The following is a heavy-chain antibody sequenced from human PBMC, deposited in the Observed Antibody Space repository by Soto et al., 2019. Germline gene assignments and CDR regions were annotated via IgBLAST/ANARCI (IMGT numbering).Heavy chain of an antibody. CDR1: GGSISSSSYY. J-gene: IGHJ6*03. CDR3: ADLDYYYYYMDV. V-gene: IGHV4-39*01. CDR2: IYYSGST. Sequence: SETLSLTCTVSGGSISSSSYYWGWIRQPPGKGLEWIGSIYYSGSTYYNPSLKSRVTISVDTSKNQFSLKLSSVTAADTAVYYCADLDYYYYYMDVWGKGTTVTVSS.